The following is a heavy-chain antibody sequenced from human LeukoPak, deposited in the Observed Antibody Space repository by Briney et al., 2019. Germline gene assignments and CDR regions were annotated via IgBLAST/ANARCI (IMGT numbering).Heavy chain of an antibody. D-gene: IGHD3-22*01. CDR3: AKDRYYYDTSGSIYFDY. CDR1: GVTFSSYC. J-gene: IGHJ4*02. V-gene: IGHV3-30*18. CDR2: ISFDGSNK. Sequence: GGSLRLSCAASGVTFSSYCMHCVRQAPGKGLEWVAVISFDGSNKNYADSVKGRFNISRDNSKNTVYLQMNSLRAEDTAVYYCAKDRYYYDTSGSIYFDYWGQGTLVTVPS.